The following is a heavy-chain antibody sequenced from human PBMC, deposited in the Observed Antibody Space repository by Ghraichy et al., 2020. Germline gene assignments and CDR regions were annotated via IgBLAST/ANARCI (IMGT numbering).Heavy chain of an antibody. Sequence: LSLTCAASGFTFSNFRMNWVRQAPGKGLEWVSFISGSSSNIYYADSVKGRFTISRDNAKNSLFLQMNSLKNEDTAVYYCARGGHTAGLYYYYMDVWGRGTTVTVSS. CDR1: GFTFSNFR. D-gene: IGHD3-10*01. CDR3: ARGGHTAGLYYYYMDV. V-gene: IGHV3-48*02. CDR2: ISGSSSNI. J-gene: IGHJ6*03.